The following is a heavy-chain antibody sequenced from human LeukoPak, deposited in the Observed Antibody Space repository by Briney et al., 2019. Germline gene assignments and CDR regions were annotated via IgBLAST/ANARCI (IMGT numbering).Heavy chain of an antibody. CDR1: GFIFSSYA. CDR3: AKDLITMVRGAHYFDY. Sequence: GGSLRLSCAASGFIFSSYAMSWVRQAPGKGLEWVSAISGSGGSTYYADSVKGRFTISRDTSKNTLYLQMNSLRAEDTAVYYCAKDLITMVRGAHYFDYWGQGTLVTVSS. J-gene: IGHJ4*02. CDR2: ISGSGGST. V-gene: IGHV3-23*01. D-gene: IGHD3-10*01.